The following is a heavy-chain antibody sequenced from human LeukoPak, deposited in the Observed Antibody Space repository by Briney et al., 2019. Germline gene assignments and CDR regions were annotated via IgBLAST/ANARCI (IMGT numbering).Heavy chain of an antibody. Sequence: GASVKVSCKASGYTFTGYYMHWVRQAPGQGLEWMGWINPNSGGTNYAQKFQGRVTMTRDTSISTAYMELSRLRSDDTAVYYCARRGITYYYDSSGYYYFDYWGQGTLVTVSS. CDR2: INPNSGGT. CDR3: ARRGITYYYDSSGYYYFDY. CDR1: GYTFTGYY. V-gene: IGHV1-2*02. J-gene: IGHJ4*02. D-gene: IGHD3-22*01.